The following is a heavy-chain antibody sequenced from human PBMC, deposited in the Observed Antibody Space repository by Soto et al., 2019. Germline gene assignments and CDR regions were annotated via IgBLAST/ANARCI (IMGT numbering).Heavy chain of an antibody. Sequence: EVQLVESGGGLVQPGGSLRLSCEASGFTFRNYDMHWVRQGTGKGLEWVSGISAAGDPDYADSVEGRFTISRENAQNSFFLQMNSLRGGDKAVYYCARTDRDFYGLDVLGQGTTVIVSS. CDR3: ARTDRDFYGLDV. CDR1: GFTFRNYD. CDR2: ISAAGDP. J-gene: IGHJ6*02. V-gene: IGHV3-13*05.